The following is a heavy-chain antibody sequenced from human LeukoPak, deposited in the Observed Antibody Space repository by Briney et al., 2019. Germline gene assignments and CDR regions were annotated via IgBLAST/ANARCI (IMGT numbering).Heavy chain of an antibody. CDR3: ARDSTPVGSGWPYFDY. CDR2: IKQDGSEK. J-gene: IGHJ4*02. V-gene: IGHV3-7*01. CDR1: GFTFSSYW. D-gene: IGHD6-19*01. Sequence: GGSLRLSCAASGFTFSSYWMSWVRQAPGKGLEWVANIKQDGSEKYYVDSVKGRFTISRDIAKNSLYLQMNSLRAEDMAVYYCARDSTPVGSGWPYFDYWGQGTLVTVSS.